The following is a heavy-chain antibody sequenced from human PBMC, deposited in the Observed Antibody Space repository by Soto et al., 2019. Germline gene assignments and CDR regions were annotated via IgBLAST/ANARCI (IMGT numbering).Heavy chain of an antibody. CDR1: GYTFTSYG. J-gene: IGHJ6*02. Sequence: QVQLVQSGAEVKKPGASVKVSCKASGYTFTSYGIRWVRQAPGQGLEWMGWISAYNGNTNYAQKLQGRVTMTTDTSTSTAYTELRSLRSDDTAVYYCARGRPDIVVVPAAIGLGDYYYYGMDVWGQGTTVTVSS. V-gene: IGHV1-18*01. CDR3: ARGRPDIVVVPAAIGLGDYYYYGMDV. D-gene: IGHD2-2*01. CDR2: ISAYNGNT.